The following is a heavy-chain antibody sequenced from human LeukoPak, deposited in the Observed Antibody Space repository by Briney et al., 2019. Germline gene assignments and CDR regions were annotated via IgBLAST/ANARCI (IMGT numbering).Heavy chain of an antibody. CDR2: ISGSGGST. CDR3: AKAEVGATRYYYGMDV. Sequence: GGSLRLSCAASGFTFSSYAMSWVRQAPGKGLEWVSAISGSGGSTYYADSVKGRFTISRDNSKNTLYLQMNSLRVEDTAVYYCAKAEVGATRYYYGMDVWGQGTTVTVSS. D-gene: IGHD1-26*01. J-gene: IGHJ6*02. CDR1: GFTFSSYA. V-gene: IGHV3-23*01.